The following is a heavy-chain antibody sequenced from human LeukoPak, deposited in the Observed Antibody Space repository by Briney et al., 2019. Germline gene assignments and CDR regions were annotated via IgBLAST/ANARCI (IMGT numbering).Heavy chain of an antibody. Sequence: QTGGSLRLSCAASGFTFSSYWMHWVRQAPGKGLVWVSRINTDGSSTNYADSVKGRFTMSRDNAKNTLYLQMNSLRAEDTAVYSRAREITTNGGRYFDYWGQGTLVTVSS. CDR3: AREITTNGGRYFDY. CDR1: GFTFSSYW. CDR2: INTDGSST. V-gene: IGHV3-74*01. D-gene: IGHD7-27*01. J-gene: IGHJ4*02.